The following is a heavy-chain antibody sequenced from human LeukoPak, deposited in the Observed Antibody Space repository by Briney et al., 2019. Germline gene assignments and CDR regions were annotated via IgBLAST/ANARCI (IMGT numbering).Heavy chain of an antibody. V-gene: IGHV1-69*06. D-gene: IGHD3/OR15-3a*01. CDR2: IIPIFGTA. CDR1: GYTFSSYA. CDR3: ARPGLDDAFDI. J-gene: IGHJ3*02. Sequence: SVKVSCKASGYTFSSYAISWVRQAPGQGLEWMGRIIPIFGTANYAQKFQGRVTITADKSTSTAYMELSSLRSEDTAVYYCARPGLDDAFDIWGQGTMVTVSS.